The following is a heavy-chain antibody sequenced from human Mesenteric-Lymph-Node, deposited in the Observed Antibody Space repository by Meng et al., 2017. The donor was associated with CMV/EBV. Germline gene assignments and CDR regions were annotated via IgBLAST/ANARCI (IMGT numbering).Heavy chain of an antibody. CDR1: GYSFTKFA. D-gene: IGHD1-26*01. J-gene: IGHJ4*02. Sequence: QGQLVQSGSELKKPGASVKVSCKASGYSFTKFAINWVRQAPGQGLEWMGWINTNTGNPTYAPGFTGRFVLSLDTSVSTAFLQISSLKAEDTAVYYCARAWEGRNLVGRVFDYWGQGTLVTVSS. V-gene: IGHV7-4-1*02. CDR2: INTNTGNP. CDR3: ARAWEGRNLVGRVFDY.